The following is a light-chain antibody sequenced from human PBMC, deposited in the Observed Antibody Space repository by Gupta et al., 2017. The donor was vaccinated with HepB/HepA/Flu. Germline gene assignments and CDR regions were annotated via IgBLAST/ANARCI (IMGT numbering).Light chain of an antibody. CDR2: DVD. CDR3: CSDGTTRL. J-gene: IGLJ2*01. V-gene: IGLV2-23*02. CDR1: PRDVGSYNL. Sequence: SALTQPASVSGSPGQSITFSCTGSPRDVGSYNLVSWYQQHPGKAPKLIIYDVDKRPSGVSIRFSGSRSGNTASLTIAGRQAEDEADYYCCSDGTTRLFGGGTKLTVL.